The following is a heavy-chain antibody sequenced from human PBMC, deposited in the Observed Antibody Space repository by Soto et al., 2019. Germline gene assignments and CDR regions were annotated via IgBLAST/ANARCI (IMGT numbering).Heavy chain of an antibody. CDR1: GDSVSSNSAA. D-gene: IGHD2-8*01. J-gene: IGHJ6*02. CDR2: TYYRSKWYN. Sequence: PSQTLSLPCALSGDSVSSNSAAWNWIRQSPSRGLEWLGRTYYRSKWYNDYAVSVKSRITINTDTSKNQFSLQLNSVTHDDTAVYYCARDIVLMVYAIQEYYYYYGMDVWGQGTTVTVSS. CDR3: ARDIVLMVYAIQEYYYYYGMDV. V-gene: IGHV6-1*01.